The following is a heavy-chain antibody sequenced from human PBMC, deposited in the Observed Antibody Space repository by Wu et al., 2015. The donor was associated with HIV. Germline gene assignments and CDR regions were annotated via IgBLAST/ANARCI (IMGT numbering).Heavy chain of an antibody. Sequence: QVQLVQSGAEVKKPGSSVKVSCKASGGTFSSYAISWVRQAPGQGLEWMGGIIPIFGTANYAHKFQGRLTVTTDESTSTAYMELSSLRSEDTGVYYCASRRTVTTVTGAFNSWGQGTMVTVSS. CDR1: GGTFSSYA. CDR2: IIPIFGTA. D-gene: IGHD4-17*01. CDR3: ASRRTVTTVTGAFNS. J-gene: IGHJ3*01. V-gene: IGHV1-69*05.